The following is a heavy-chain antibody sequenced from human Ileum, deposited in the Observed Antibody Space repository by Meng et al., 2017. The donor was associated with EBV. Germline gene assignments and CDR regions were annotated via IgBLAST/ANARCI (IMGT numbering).Heavy chain of an antibody. V-gene: IGHV4-30-4*01. CDR2: IYYSGNT. J-gene: IGHJ4*02. CDR1: GDSISSGGYF. Sequence: QVQLQESGPGLVKPSQTLSLTCTVSGDSISSGGYFWSWIRQPPGKGLEWIGYIYYSGNTYYKPSLKSRVTMSVDTSKNQFSLKLSSVTAADTAVYYCARVGQWLPVDYWGQGTLVTVSS. CDR3: ARVGQWLPVDY. D-gene: IGHD6-19*01.